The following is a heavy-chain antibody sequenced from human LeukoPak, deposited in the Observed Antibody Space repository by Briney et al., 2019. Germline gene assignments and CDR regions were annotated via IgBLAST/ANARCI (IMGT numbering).Heavy chain of an antibody. CDR2: IYSSGST. CDR3: ARGSAYYYDSSGYPDY. CDR1: GGSISSYD. Sequence: SETLSLTCSVSGGSISSYDWSWIRQPPGKGLEWIGYIYSSGSTSYNPSLKSRVTISVDTSKNQFSLKLSSVTAADTAVYYCARGSAYYYDSSGYPDYWGQGTLVTVSS. J-gene: IGHJ4*02. V-gene: IGHV4-59*12. D-gene: IGHD3-22*01.